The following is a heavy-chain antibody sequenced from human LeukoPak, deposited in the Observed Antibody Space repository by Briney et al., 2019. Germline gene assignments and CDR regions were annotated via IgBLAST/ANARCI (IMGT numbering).Heavy chain of an antibody. CDR3: ATLNGPLFEY. CDR1: GFTFSNYW. D-gene: IGHD2-8*01. CDR2: IHQHGNEK. Sequence: GGSLRLSCPASGFTFSNYWMNWVRQAPGKGLEWVASIHQHGNEKYFVDSVRGRSTISRDNAKNSLYLQMSSLRAEDTAVYYCATLNGPLFEYWGQGTLVTVSS. V-gene: IGHV3-7*01. J-gene: IGHJ4*02.